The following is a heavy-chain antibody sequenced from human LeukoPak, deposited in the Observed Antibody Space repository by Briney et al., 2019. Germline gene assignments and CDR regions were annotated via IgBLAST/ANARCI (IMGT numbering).Heavy chain of an antibody. Sequence: GGSLRLSCAASGFTFNSYWMNWVRQAPGKGLEWVANIKRDGSEKYYVDSVKGRFTISRDNAKNSLDLQMNSLRVEDTAVYYCARSPCTNGVCSPSFDYWGQGTLVTVSS. CDR3: ARSPCTNGVCSPSFDY. J-gene: IGHJ4*02. D-gene: IGHD2-8*01. CDR1: GFTFNSYW. V-gene: IGHV3-7*03. CDR2: IKRDGSEK.